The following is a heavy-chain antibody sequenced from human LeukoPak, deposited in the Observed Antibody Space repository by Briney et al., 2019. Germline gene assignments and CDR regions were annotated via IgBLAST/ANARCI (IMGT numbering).Heavy chain of an antibody. Sequence: RASVKVSCKASGGTFSSYAISWVRQAPGQGLEWMGGIIPIFGTANYAQKFQGRVTITADESTSTAYMELSSLRSEDTAVYYCAKGNPIYCSSTSCYYPPFDPWGQRTLVTVSS. D-gene: IGHD2-2*01. CDR2: IIPIFGTA. V-gene: IGHV1-69*13. J-gene: IGHJ5*02. CDR3: AKGNPIYCSSTSCYYPPFDP. CDR1: GGTFSSYA.